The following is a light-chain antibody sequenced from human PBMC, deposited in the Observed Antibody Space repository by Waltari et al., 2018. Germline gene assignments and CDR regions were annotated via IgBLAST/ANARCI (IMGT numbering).Light chain of an antibody. CDR3: QQRGNWPNT. Sequence: EVVLTQSPDTLSLSPGERAPLSCRASQSVSSYLAWYQQKPGQTPRLLMYDASNRATGIPARFSGSGSGTDFTLTISSLEPEDFAVYYCQQRGNWPNTFGQGTKVEIK. J-gene: IGKJ2*01. V-gene: IGKV3-11*01. CDR2: DAS. CDR1: QSVSSY.